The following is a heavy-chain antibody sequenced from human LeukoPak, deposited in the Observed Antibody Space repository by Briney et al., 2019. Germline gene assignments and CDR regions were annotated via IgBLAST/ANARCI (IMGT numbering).Heavy chain of an antibody. CDR1: GYSFTSYW. D-gene: IGHD4-17*01. Sequence: GESLQISCKGSGYSFTSYWIGWVRPVPGKGREWMGIIYPGDSDTRYSPSFQGQVTISADKSISTPYLQWSSLKASDTAMYYCASYGDYGFDYWGQGTLVTVSS. CDR2: IYPGDSDT. J-gene: IGHJ4*02. CDR3: ASYGDYGFDY. V-gene: IGHV5-51*01.